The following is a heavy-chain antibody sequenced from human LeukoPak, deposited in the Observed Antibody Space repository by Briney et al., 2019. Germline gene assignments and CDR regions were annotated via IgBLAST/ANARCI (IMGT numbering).Heavy chain of an antibody. D-gene: IGHD3-22*01. CDR3: ARVVVGYYDSSGYYFDY. V-gene: IGHV1-18*01. Sequence: ASVKVSCKASGYTFTSYGISWVRQAPGQGLEWMGWISAYNGNTNYAQKLQGRVTMTTDTSTSTAYMELRRLRSDDTAVYYCARVVVGYYDSSGYYFDYWGQGTLVTVSS. CDR1: GYTFTSYG. J-gene: IGHJ4*02. CDR2: ISAYNGNT.